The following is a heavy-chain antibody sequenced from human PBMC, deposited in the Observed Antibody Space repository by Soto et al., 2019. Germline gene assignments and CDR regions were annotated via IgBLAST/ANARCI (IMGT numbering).Heavy chain of an antibody. J-gene: IGHJ6*02. CDR2: ISSSSSYT. CDR3: ARGRAAVAGTSLHGMDV. V-gene: IGHV3-11*06. CDR1: GFTFSDYY. Sequence: PVGSLRLSCAASGFTFSDYYMSWIRQAPGKGLEWVSYISSSSSYTNYADSVKGRFTISRDNAKNSLYLQMNSLRAEDTAVYYCARGRAAVAGTSLHGMDVWGQGTTVTVSS. D-gene: IGHD6-19*01.